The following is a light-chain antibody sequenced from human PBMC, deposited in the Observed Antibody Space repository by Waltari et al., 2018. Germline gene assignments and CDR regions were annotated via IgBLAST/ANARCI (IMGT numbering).Light chain of an antibody. Sequence: QSVLTQPPSASGTPGQTVPISCSGSASTIRHNPVSWFQHLPTTAPKLLIHSYDHRPSGGPDRLTACNSDTSATLAIRGLQSDDEGDYFCAAWDGGLCGSLVFGSGT. CDR1: ASTIRHNP. J-gene: IGLJ1*01. CDR3: AAWDGGLCGSLV. V-gene: IGLV1-44*01. CDR2: SYD.